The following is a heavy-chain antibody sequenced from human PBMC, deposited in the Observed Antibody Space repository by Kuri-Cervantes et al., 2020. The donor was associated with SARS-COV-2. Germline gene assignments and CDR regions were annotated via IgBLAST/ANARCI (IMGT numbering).Heavy chain of an antibody. CDR1: GFTSSNYW. D-gene: IGHD2-15*01. J-gene: IGHJ4*02. V-gene: IGHV3-7*01. Sequence: GESLKISCAASGFTSSNYWMSWVRQAPGKGLEWVANINQDGSENYYADSVKGRFTISRDNAKNSLYLQMNSLRVEDTALYYCAREGDLLVVVDTTAPSGYFDQWGQGTLVTVSS. CDR3: AREGDLLVVVDTTAPSGYFDQ. CDR2: INQDGSEN.